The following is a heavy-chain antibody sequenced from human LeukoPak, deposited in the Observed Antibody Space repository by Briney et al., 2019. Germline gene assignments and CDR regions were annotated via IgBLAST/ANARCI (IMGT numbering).Heavy chain of an antibody. D-gene: IGHD2-2*01. V-gene: IGHV3-23*01. CDR1: GFTFSSYS. J-gene: IGHJ4*02. Sequence: GGSLRLSCAASGFTFSSYSMNWVRQAPGKGLEWVSAITGGGGGTYYADSVKGRFTVSRDNSKNTLYLQINSLRADDTAVYYCAKVYCSSASCPGDYWGQGTLVTVSS. CDR3: AKVYCSSASCPGDY. CDR2: ITGGGGGT.